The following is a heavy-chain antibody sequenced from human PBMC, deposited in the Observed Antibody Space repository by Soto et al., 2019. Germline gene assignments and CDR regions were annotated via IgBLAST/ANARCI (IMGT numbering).Heavy chain of an antibody. CDR1: GFTFSTYA. D-gene: IGHD5-18*01. CDR2: ISFDVSNK. V-gene: IGHV3-30-3*01. CDR3: VRSWDTAMSTGADY. J-gene: IGHJ4*02. Sequence: GGSLRLSCAASGFTFSTYAMHWVRQAPGKGLEWVAVISFDVSNKYYADSEKGRFTISRDNSKAALYLQMNSRRAEDTDVYYCVRSWDTAMSTGADYWGQGTLVTVSS.